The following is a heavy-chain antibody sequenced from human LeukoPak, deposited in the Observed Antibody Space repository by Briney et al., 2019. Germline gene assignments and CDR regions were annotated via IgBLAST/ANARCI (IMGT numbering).Heavy chain of an antibody. CDR1: GRSLSSSSYL. CDR3: ARDHACSNGVCSYFDC. D-gene: IGHD2-8*01. Sequence: PAETLSLTCTLSGRSLSSSSYLWGWIRQPPGRGLELFGSIDYSGSTYYNPSLKSRVTISVDTPKTQFSLKLSSVTAADTAVYYCARDHACSNGVCSYFDCWGQGTLVTVSS. CDR2: IDYSGST. V-gene: IGHV4-39*07. J-gene: IGHJ4*02.